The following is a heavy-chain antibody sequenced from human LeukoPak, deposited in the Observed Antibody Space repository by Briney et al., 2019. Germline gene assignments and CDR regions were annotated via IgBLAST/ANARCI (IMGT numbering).Heavy chain of an antibody. D-gene: IGHD3-22*01. CDR1: GGSISSSSYY. CDR2: IYYSGST. J-gene: IGHJ4*02. V-gene: IGHV4-39*01. CDR3: ARLKYYDSSGYYYNNCFDY. Sequence: PSETLSLTCTVSGGSISSSSYYWGWIRQPPGKGLEWIGSIYYSGSTYYNPSLKSRVTISVDTSKNQFSLKLSSVTAADTAVYYCARLKYYDSSGYYYNNCFDYWGQGTLVTVSS.